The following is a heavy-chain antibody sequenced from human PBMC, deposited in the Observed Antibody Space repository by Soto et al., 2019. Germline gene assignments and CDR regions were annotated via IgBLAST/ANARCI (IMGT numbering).Heavy chain of an antibody. CDR2: INPSGGST. Sequence: GASVKVSCKASGYTFTSYYMHWVRQAPGQGLEWMGIINPSGGSTSYAQKFQGRVTMTRDTSTSTVYMELSSLRSEDTAVYYCASVGYCISTSCYYYYYYGMDVWGQGTTVSVSS. V-gene: IGHV1-46*01. D-gene: IGHD2-2*01. CDR1: GYTFTSYY. J-gene: IGHJ6*02. CDR3: ASVGYCISTSCYYYYYYGMDV.